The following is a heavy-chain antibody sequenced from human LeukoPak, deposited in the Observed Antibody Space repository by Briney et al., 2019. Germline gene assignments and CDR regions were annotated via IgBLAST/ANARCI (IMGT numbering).Heavy chain of an antibody. CDR3: ARDVAFYDSSGYYYDPHFDY. CDR2: ISSSSSYI. CDR1: GFTFSSYS. Sequence: GGSLRLSCAASGFTFSSYSMNWVRQAPGKGLEWVSSISSSSSYIYYADSVKGRFTISRDNAKNSLYLQMNSLRAEDTAVYYCARDVAFYDSSGYYYDPHFDYWGQGTLVTVSS. V-gene: IGHV3-21*01. D-gene: IGHD3-22*01. J-gene: IGHJ4*02.